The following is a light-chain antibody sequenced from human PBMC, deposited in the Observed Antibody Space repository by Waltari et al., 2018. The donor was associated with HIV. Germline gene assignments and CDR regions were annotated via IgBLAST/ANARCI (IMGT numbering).Light chain of an antibody. J-gene: IGLJ1*01. CDR1: SFPKQY. CDR2: KDT. V-gene: IGLV3-25*03. CDR3: HSADGSATYV. Sequence: SYELTQPPSVSVSPGQTARITCSGDSFPKQYVYWYQQKPGQAPVLVIYKDTERPSGIPERFSGSSSGTTVTLTISGVQAEDEADYYCHSADGSATYVFGTGTKVTVL.